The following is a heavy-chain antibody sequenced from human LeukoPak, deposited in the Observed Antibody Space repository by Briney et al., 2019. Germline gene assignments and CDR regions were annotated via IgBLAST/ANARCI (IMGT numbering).Heavy chain of an antibody. CDR3: ARVYKGHLIAGYDAFDT. CDR2: INPSGGST. V-gene: IGHV1-46*01. Sequence: ASVKVSCKASGYTFTSYYMHWVRQAPGQGLEWMGIINPSGGSTSYAQKFQGRVTMTRDMSTSTVYMELSSLRSEDTAVYYCARVYKGHLIAGYDAFDTWGQGTMVTVSS. CDR1: GYTFTSYY. J-gene: IGHJ3*02. D-gene: IGHD6-13*01.